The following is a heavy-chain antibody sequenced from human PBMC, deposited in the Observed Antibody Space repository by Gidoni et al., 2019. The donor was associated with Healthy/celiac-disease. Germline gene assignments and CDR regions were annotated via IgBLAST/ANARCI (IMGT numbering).Heavy chain of an antibody. J-gene: IGHJ3*02. CDR1: GYTFTSYG. CDR3: ARDDYYDSSGYYLVGAFDI. D-gene: IGHD3-22*01. CDR2: ISAYNGNT. Sequence: QVQLVQSGAEVKKPGAAVKVSCKASGYTFTSYGISWVRQAPGQGLEWMGWISAYNGNTNYAQTLRGRVTMTTDTSTSTAYMELRSLRSDDTAVYYCARDDYYDSSGYYLVGAFDIWGQGTMATVSS. V-gene: IGHV1-18*01.